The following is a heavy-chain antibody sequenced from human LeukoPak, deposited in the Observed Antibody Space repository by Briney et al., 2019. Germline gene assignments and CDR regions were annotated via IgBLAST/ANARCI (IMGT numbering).Heavy chain of an antibody. V-gene: IGHV3-48*04. Sequence: GGSLRLSCAASGFTFSSYAMSWVRQAPGKGLEWVSYISSSGSTIYYADSVKGRFTISRDNAKNSLYLQMNSLRAEDTAVYYCARGHRLRGRWAFDIWGQGTMVTVSS. CDR3: ARGHRLRGRWAFDI. D-gene: IGHD4-17*01. CDR2: ISSSGSTI. J-gene: IGHJ3*02. CDR1: GFTFSSYA.